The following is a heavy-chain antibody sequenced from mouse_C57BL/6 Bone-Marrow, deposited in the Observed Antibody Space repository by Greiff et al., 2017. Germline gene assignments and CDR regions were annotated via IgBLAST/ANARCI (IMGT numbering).Heavy chain of an antibody. J-gene: IGHJ2*01. CDR2: INPNYGTT. D-gene: IGHD2-3*01. CDR1: GYSFTDYN. CDR3: ASIRWLLRSNHHGGY. Sequence: EVQLQQSGPELVKPGASVKISCKASGYSFTDYNMNWVKQSNGKSLEWIGVINPNYGTTSYNQKFKGKATLTVDQSSSTAYMQLNSLTSEDSAVYYCASIRWLLRSNHHGGYWGQGTTLTVSS. V-gene: IGHV1-39*01.